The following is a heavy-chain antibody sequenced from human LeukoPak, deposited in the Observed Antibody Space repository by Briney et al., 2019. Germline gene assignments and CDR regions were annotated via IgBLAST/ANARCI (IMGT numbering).Heavy chain of an antibody. J-gene: IGHJ6*03. D-gene: IGHD3-10*01. CDR3: ARQFDAYFYYYLDV. V-gene: IGHV4-38-2*01. CDR1: GHPINSAYY. CDR2: LYHPDST. Sequence: PSETLSLTCAVSGHPINSAYYWVWIRQPPGKGLEWIGSLYHPDSTYYNPSLESRVTMSVDTSRNQFSLQLSFVTAADTAVYYCARQFDAYFYYYLDVWGKGTTVTVSS.